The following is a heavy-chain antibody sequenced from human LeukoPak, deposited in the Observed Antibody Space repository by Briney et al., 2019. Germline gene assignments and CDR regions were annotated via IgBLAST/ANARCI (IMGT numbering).Heavy chain of an antibody. CDR1: GGSISTSNW. Sequence: SETLSLTCAVSGGSISTSNWWSWVRQPPGKGLEWIGEIYHSGSTNYNPSLKSRVTISVDKSKNQFSLNLRSVTAADTAVYYCARATITTDAFDIWGQGTMVTVSS. V-gene: IGHV4-4*02. D-gene: IGHD3-22*01. J-gene: IGHJ3*02. CDR2: IYHSGST. CDR3: ARATITTDAFDI.